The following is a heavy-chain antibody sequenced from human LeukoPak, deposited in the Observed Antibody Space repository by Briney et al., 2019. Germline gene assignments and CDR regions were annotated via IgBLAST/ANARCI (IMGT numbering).Heavy chain of an antibody. D-gene: IGHD1-26*01. Sequence: ASVKVSCRASGYTFTGSYMHWVRQAPGQGLEWMGWIDLNSGGTNYAQKFQDRVTMTRDTSISTAYMELSRLTSDDTAVYYCARDGAFDYWGQGTLVTVSS. CDR2: IDLNSGGT. CDR1: GYTFTGSY. V-gene: IGHV1-2*02. CDR3: ARDGAFDY. J-gene: IGHJ4*02.